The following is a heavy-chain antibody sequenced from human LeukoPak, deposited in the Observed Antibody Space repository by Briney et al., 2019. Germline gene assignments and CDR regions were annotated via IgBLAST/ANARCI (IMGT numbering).Heavy chain of an antibody. CDR2: TYYRSKWYN. J-gene: IGHJ4*02. Sequence: SQTLSLTCAISGDSVSSNSAAWNWFRQSPSRGLEWLGRTYYRSKWYNDYAVSVKSRITINPDTSENHFSLQLNSVTPEDTAVYYCARGYGYYFDYWGQGTLVTVSS. CDR1: GDSVSSNSAA. CDR3: ARGYGYYFDY. D-gene: IGHD5-18*01. V-gene: IGHV6-1*01.